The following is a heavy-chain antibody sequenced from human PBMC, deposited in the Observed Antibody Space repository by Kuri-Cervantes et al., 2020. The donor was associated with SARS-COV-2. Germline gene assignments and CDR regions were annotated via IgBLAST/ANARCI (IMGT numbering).Heavy chain of an antibody. D-gene: IGHD3-10*01. Sequence: GESLKISCAASGFTFSSYWMHWVRQAPGKGLVWVSRINSDGSSTSYADPVKGRFTISRDNAKNTLYLQMNSLRAEDTAVYYCARDLAGGYGSGSEFDYWGQGTLVTVSS. CDR3: ARDLAGGYGSGSEFDY. V-gene: IGHV3-74*01. J-gene: IGHJ4*02. CDR1: GFTFSSYW. CDR2: INSDGSST.